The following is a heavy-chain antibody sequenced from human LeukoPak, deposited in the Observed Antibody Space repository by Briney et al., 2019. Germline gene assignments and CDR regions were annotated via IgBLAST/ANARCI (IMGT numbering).Heavy chain of an antibody. V-gene: IGHV1-2*02. CDR3: AARPIVGGNFDY. CDR2: INPNSGGT. D-gene: IGHD1-26*01. CDR1: GYTFTGYY. Sequence: ASVKVSCKASGYTFTGYYMHWVRQAPGQGLECMGWINPNSGGTNYAQKFQGRVTMTRDTSISTAYMELSRLRSDDTAVYYCAARPIVGGNFDYWGQGTLVTVSS. J-gene: IGHJ4*02.